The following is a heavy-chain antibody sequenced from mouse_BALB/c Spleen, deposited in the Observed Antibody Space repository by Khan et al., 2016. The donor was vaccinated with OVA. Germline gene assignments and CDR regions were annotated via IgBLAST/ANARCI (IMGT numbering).Heavy chain of an antibody. J-gene: IGHJ3*01. V-gene: IGHV1-77*01. CDR1: GYTFTDYY. CDR2: SSPGSGDI. CDR3: ARRSYFGYTCAY. Sequence: QMQLEESGAELARPGSSVKLSCKASGYTFTDYYIIWMKQRTGQGLEWIGESSPGSGDIYYNEKFKGKATLTADKSSSTAYMQLSSLTSEASAVYFCARRSYFGYTCAYWGQGTLVTVSA. D-gene: IGHD1-2*01.